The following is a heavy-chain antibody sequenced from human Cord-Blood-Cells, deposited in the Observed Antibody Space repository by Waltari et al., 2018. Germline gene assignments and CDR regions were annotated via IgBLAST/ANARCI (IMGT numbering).Heavy chain of an antibody. CDR1: GFPFRSYC. J-gene: IGHJ6*03. Sequence: EVQLVESGGGLVQPGGSLRLSSAASGFPFRSYCMNWVRQAPGKGLVWVSYISSSSSTIYYADSVKGRFTISRDNAENSLYLQMNSLRDEDTAVYYCASGLNDDYSLYYYYYYYMDVWGKGTTVTVSS. D-gene: IGHD4-4*01. CDR2: ISSSSSTI. V-gene: IGHV3-48*02. CDR3: ASGLNDDYSLYYYYYYYMDV.